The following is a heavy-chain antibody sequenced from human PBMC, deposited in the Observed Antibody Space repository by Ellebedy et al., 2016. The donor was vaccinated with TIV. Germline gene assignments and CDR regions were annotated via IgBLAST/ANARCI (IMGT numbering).Heavy chain of an antibody. Sequence: PGGSLRLSCAASGFTFSSYWMSWVRQAPGKGLEWVAKIKQHGSATYYADSVKGRFSISRDDAKNSLYLQMNSLTAEDTAVYYCTRDFGVFDYWGQGTLVTVSS. CDR2: IKQHGSAT. D-gene: IGHD2-8*01. V-gene: IGHV3-7*01. J-gene: IGHJ4*02. CDR1: GFTFSSYW. CDR3: TRDFGVFDY.